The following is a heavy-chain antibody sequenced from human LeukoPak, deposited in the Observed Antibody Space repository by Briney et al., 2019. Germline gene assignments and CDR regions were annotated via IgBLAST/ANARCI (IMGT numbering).Heavy chain of an antibody. CDR2: IYTSGST. V-gene: IGHV4-61*02. D-gene: IGHD4/OR15-4a*01. CDR3: ARGANWFDP. J-gene: IGHJ5*02. Sequence: SQTLSLTCTVSGGSISSGSYYWSSIRQPAGKGLEWIGRIYTSGSTNYNPSLKSRVTISVDTSKNQFSLKLSSVTAADTAVYYCARGANWFDPWGQGTLVTVSS. CDR1: GGSISSGSYY.